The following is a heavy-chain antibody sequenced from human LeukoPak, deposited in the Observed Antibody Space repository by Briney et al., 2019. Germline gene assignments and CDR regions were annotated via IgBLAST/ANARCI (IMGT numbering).Heavy chain of an antibody. D-gene: IGHD6-19*01. Sequence: GGSLRLSCAASGFTFDDYAMHWVRQAPGKGLEWVSGISWNSGSIGYADSVKGRFTISRDNAKNSLYLQMNRLRAEDTALYYCAKASSGWYGWFDPWGQGTLVIVSS. CDR2: ISWNSGSI. CDR3: AKASSGWYGWFDP. CDR1: GFTFDDYA. V-gene: IGHV3-9*01. J-gene: IGHJ5*02.